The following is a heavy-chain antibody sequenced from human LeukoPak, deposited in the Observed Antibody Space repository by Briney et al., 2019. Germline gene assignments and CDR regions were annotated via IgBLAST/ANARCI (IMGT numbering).Heavy chain of an antibody. Sequence: GGSLRLSCAASGFTLSSHGMTWVRQAPGKGLEWVANINQDGSAKYYVDSVRGRFTISRDNAKNSMHLQMNSLRAEDTAVYYCARWEIRGTAHQLDYWGQGTLVTVSS. D-gene: IGHD1-7*01. CDR2: INQDGSAK. V-gene: IGHV3-7*01. CDR1: GFTLSSHG. CDR3: ARWEIRGTAHQLDY. J-gene: IGHJ4*02.